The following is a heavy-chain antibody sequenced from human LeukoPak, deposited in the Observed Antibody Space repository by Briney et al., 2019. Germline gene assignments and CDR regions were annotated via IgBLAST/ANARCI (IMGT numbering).Heavy chain of an antibody. CDR3: ARDPHGSGSY. D-gene: IGHD3-10*01. CDR1: GFTFSSYE. J-gene: IGHJ4*02. V-gene: IGHV3-48*03. CDR2: ISSSGSTT. Sequence: GGSLRLSCAASGFTFSSYEMNWVRQAPGKGLEWVSYISSSGSTTYYADSVKGRFTISRDDAKNLLYLDMNSLRAEDTAVYYCARDPHGSGSYWGQGTLVTVSS.